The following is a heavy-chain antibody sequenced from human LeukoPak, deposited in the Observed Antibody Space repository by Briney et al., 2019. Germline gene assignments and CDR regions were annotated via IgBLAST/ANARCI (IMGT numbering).Heavy chain of an antibody. V-gene: IGHV4-31*03. D-gene: IGHD2-15*01. J-gene: IGHJ4*02. Sequence: PSQTLCLTCTVSGGSISTGGYYWSWIRQHPGKGLEWIGHIYYTGSTYDNPSLKSRVTISVDTSKNQFSLKLSSVTAADTAVYYCARACSGGSCPIDYWGQGTLVTVSS. CDR2: IYYTGST. CDR1: GGSISTGGYY. CDR3: ARACSGGSCPIDY.